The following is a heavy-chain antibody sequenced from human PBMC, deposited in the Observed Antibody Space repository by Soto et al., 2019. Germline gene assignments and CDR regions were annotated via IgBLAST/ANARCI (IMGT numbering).Heavy chain of an antibody. CDR2: IYWDDNK. J-gene: IGHJ4*02. D-gene: IGHD2-21*02. CDR3: AHTVHATVNDY. CDR1: GFSLSTTGVG. V-gene: IGHV2-5*02. Sequence: QITLKESGPPLVKPTQTLTLTCTFSGFSLSTTGVGVGWIRQPPGKALQWLALIYWDDNKRYSPSLESRLTTTKDTSKNQVVLTMTNMDPVDTATYYSAHTVHATVNDYWGQGTLVTVSS.